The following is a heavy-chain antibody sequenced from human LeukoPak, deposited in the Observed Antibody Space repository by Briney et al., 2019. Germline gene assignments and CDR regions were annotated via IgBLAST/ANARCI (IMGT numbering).Heavy chain of an antibody. CDR3: ARDTAVYGMDV. CDR1: GFTFSSYV. CDR2: ISSDGGNT. D-gene: IGHD5-18*01. Sequence: PGGSLRLSCAASGFTFSSYVMHWVRQAPGKGLEYVSTISSDGGNTYYANSVKGRCSISRDNSKNMLYLQMGSLRPEDMAVYYCARDTAVYGMDVWGQGTAVTVSS. V-gene: IGHV3-64*01. J-gene: IGHJ6*02.